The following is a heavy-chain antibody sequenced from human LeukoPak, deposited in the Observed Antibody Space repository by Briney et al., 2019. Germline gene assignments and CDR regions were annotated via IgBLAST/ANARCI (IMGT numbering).Heavy chain of an antibody. CDR2: IYSGGST. J-gene: IGHJ6*03. Sequence: GGSLRLSCAASGFTVSSNYMSWVRQAPGKGLEWVSVIYSGGSTYYADSVKGRFTISRDNSKNTLYLQMNSLRAEDTAVYYCARPRFPYYRLSGPDYYYMDVWGKGATVTISS. CDR1: GFTVSSNY. D-gene: IGHD3-10*01. CDR3: ARPRFPYYRLSGPDYYYMDV. V-gene: IGHV3-66*01.